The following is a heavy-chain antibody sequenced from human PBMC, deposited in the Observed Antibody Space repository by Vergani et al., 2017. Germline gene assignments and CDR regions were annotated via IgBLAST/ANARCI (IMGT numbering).Heavy chain of an antibody. CDR3: AKGAIITIFGVVNYFDY. CDR2: MNPNSGNT. Sequence: QVQLVQSGAEVKKPGASVKVSCKASGYTFTSYDINWVRQATGQGLEWMGWMNPNSGNTGYAQKFQGRVTMTRNTSISTAYMELSSLRSEDTAVYYCAKGAIITIFGVVNYFDYWGQGTLVTVSS. J-gene: IGHJ4*02. CDR1: GYTFTSYD. D-gene: IGHD3-3*01. V-gene: IGHV1-8*01.